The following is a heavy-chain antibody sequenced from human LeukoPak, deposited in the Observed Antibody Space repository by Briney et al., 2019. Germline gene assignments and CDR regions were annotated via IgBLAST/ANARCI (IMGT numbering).Heavy chain of an antibody. CDR3: AKETTFAYYDTFEY. D-gene: IGHD3-16*01. Sequence: PGGSLRLSCLGSGFSFSTAGIHWVRLPPGKGLEWVTHIRFDGTNIHYLDSVKGRFTVSRDNSKNTVYLQMNNVRPEDTALHYCAKETTFAYYDTFEYWGRGAMVTVSS. CDR2: IRFDGTNI. CDR1: GFSFSTAG. V-gene: IGHV3-30*02. J-gene: IGHJ3*01.